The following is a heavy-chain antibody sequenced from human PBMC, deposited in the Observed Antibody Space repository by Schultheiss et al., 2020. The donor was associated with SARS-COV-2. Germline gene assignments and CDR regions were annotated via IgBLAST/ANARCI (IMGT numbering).Heavy chain of an antibody. D-gene: IGHD6-19*01. Sequence: GGSLRLSCAASGFTFDDYAMHWVRQAPGKGLEWVSGISWNSGSIGYADSVKGRFTISRDNAKNSLFLQMNSLRPEDTAFYYCAKSATSGWYDHFDYWGQGTLVTVSS. CDR3: AKSATSGWYDHFDY. CDR1: GFTFDDYA. V-gene: IGHV3-9*01. J-gene: IGHJ4*02. CDR2: ISWNSGSI.